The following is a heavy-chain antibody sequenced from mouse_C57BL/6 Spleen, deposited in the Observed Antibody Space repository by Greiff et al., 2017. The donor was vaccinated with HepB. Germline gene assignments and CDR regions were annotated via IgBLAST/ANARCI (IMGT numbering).Heavy chain of an antibody. V-gene: IGHV1-15*01. Sequence: QVQLQQSGAELVRPGASVTLSCKASGYTFTDYEMHWVKQTPVHGLEWIGAIDPETGGTAYNQKFKGKAILTADKSSSTAYMELRSLTSEDSAVYYCTRDTSGDYYFDYWGQGTTLTVSS. D-gene: IGHD1-3*01. CDR3: TRDTSGDYYFDY. CDR1: GYTFTDYE. CDR2: IDPETGGT. J-gene: IGHJ2*01.